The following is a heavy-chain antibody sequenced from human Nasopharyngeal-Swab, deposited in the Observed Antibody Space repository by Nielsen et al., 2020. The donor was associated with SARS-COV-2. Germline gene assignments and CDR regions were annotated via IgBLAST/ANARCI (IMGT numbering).Heavy chain of an antibody. Sequence: ASVKVSCKASGYTFTSYGICWVRQAPGQGLEWMGWISAYNGNTNYAQKLQGRVTMTTDTSTSTAYMELRSLRSDDTAVYYCARDGATVTPGRATDYWGQGTLVTVSS. V-gene: IGHV1-18*04. CDR1: GYTFTSYG. CDR2: ISAYNGNT. J-gene: IGHJ4*02. D-gene: IGHD4-17*01. CDR3: ARDGATVTPGRATDY.